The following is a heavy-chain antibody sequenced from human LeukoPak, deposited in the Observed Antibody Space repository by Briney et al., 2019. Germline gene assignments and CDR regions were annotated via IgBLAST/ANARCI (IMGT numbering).Heavy chain of an antibody. Sequence: GGSLRLSCAASGFSFSSYAMSWVRQAPGKGLEWVSAISGSGGSTYYADSVKGRFTISRDNSKNTLYLQMNSLRAEDTAVYYCAKVKSVTRYYFDYWGQGTLVTISS. CDR1: GFSFSSYA. V-gene: IGHV3-23*01. D-gene: IGHD2-21*02. CDR3: AKVKSVTRYYFDY. J-gene: IGHJ4*02. CDR2: ISGSGGST.